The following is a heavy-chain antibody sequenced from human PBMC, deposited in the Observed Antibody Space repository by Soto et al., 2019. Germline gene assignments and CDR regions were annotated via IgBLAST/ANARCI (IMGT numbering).Heavy chain of an antibody. CDR1: GYTFTDYY. CDR2: INPNRGGT. J-gene: IGHJ5*02. D-gene: IGHD2-15*01. V-gene: IGHV1-2*02. CDR3: QRSTRWYNNCFDP. Sequence: QVQLVQSGAEVKKPGASVKISCKTSGYTFTDYYTHWVRQAPGQGLEWMGWINPNRGGTNYAQKFQGRVTMTRDTSISTAYMELSRLRSDDTAVYYCQRSTRWYNNCFDPWGHRTLLTVSS.